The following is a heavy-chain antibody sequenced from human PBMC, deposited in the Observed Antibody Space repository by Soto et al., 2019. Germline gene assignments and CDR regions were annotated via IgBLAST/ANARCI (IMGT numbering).Heavy chain of an antibody. CDR2: IYYSGST. CDR1: GGSISSRVYY. Sequence: KTSATLSLTCTVPGGSISSRVYYLGWIRQPPGKALEGNGSIYYSGSTYYNPSLKSRVTISVDTSKNQFSLKMRSVNAADTALYYCATMGPFSVTPFYDGMDVWGQVITVTGSS. D-gene: IGHD4-17*01. J-gene: IGHJ6*02. V-gene: IGHV4-39*01. CDR3: ATMGPFSVTPFYDGMDV.